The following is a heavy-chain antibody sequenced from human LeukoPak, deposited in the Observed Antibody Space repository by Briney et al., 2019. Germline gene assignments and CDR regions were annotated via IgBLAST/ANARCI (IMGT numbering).Heavy chain of an antibody. D-gene: IGHD3-10*01. J-gene: IGHJ5*02. V-gene: IGHV3-21*01. Sequence: PGGSLRLSCAASGLTFTVHAMNWVSQAPGKGLEWVASINKGGDFMKYADSVKGRFTISRDNAKNSLFLQMSSLRAEDTAVYYCARVPGGSGSYLWWFDPWGQGTLVTVSS. CDR3: ARVPGGSGSYLWWFDP. CDR1: GLTFTVHA. CDR2: INKGGDFM.